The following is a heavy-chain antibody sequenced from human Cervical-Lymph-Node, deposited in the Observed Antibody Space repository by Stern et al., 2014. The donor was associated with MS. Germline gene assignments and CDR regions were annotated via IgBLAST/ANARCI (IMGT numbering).Heavy chain of an antibody. CDR2: ISYDGSNK. Sequence: VHLVESGGGVVQPGRSLRLSCAASGFTFSSYGMHWVRQAPGKGLEWVAVISYDGSNKYYADSVSGRFTISRDSSKNTLYLQMNSLRPEDTAVYYCVKNWNYGDYWGQGTLVTVSS. CDR1: GFTFSSYG. J-gene: IGHJ4*02. D-gene: IGHD1-7*01. CDR3: VKNWNYGDY. V-gene: IGHV3-30*18.